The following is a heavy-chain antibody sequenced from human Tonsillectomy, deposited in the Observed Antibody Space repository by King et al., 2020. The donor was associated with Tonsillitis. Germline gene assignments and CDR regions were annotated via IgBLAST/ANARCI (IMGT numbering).Heavy chain of an antibody. J-gene: IGHJ4*02. CDR3: ARLSSHRSGIDY. D-gene: IGHD3-10*01. V-gene: IGHV5-51*01. CDR2: IYPDDSDI. Sequence: QLVQSGAEVKKPGESLKISCKGSGYSFSSHWIAWVRQMPGKGLEWMGIIYPDDSDIRYSPSFQGQVTISADKSITTAYLRWSSLKASDTAMYYCARLSSHRSGIDYWGQGTLVTVSS. CDR1: GYSFSSHW.